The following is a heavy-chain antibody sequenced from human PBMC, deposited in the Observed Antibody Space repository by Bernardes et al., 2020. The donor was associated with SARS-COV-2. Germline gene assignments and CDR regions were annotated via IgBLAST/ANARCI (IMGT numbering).Heavy chain of an antibody. D-gene: IGHD2-2*02. CDR2: INHSGST. J-gene: IGHJ4*02. CDR3: ARRLGYCSSTSCHRYYFDY. CDR1: GGSFSGYY. Sequence: SETLSLTCAVYGGSFSGYYWSWIRQPPGKGLEWIGEINHSGSTNYNPSLKSRVTISVDTSKNQFSLKLSSVTAADTAVYYCARRLGYCSSTSCHRYYFDYWGQGTLVTVSS. V-gene: IGHV4-34*01.